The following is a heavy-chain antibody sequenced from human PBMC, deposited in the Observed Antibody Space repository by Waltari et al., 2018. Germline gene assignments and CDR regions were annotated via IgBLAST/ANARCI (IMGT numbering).Heavy chain of an antibody. V-gene: IGHV3-48*04. Sequence: EVQLVESGGGLVQPGGSLRLSCAASGFTFSSYSMNWVRQAPGKGREWVSYISSSSSTIYYADSVKGRFTISRDNAKNSLYLQMNSLRAEDTAVYYCASDHTPSVPEGYWGQGTLVTVSS. D-gene: IGHD2-2*01. CDR3: ASDHTPSVPEGY. CDR2: ISSSSSTI. CDR1: GFTFSSYS. J-gene: IGHJ4*02.